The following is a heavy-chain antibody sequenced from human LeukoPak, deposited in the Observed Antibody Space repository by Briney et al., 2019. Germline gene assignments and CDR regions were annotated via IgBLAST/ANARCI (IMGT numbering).Heavy chain of an antibody. CDR3: ARTHTTGLSDY. D-gene: IGHD2-8*02. J-gene: IGHJ4*02. Sequence: SETLSLTCTVSGDSISSYYWSWIQQPPGKALEWIGYIYIRGGTNYSPSLKSRVTISLDTSKNQFSLNLYSVTAADTAFYYCARTHTTGLSDYWGQGTLVTVSS. CDR1: GDSISSYY. CDR2: IYIRGGT. V-gene: IGHV4-4*09.